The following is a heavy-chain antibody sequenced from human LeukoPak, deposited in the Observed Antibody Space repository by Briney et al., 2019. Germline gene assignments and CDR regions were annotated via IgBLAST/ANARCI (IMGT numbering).Heavy chain of an antibody. CDR1: GFTFGDYA. CDR2: IRSKAYGGTT. D-gene: IGHD2-2*01. Sequence: GGSLRLSCTASGFTFGDYAMSWVRQAPGKGLEWVGFIRSKAYGGTTEYAASVKGRFTISRGDSKSIAYLQMNSLKTEDTAVYYCTRFVGSSTSLIDYWGQGTLVTVSS. V-gene: IGHV3-49*04. J-gene: IGHJ4*02. CDR3: TRFVGSSTSLIDY.